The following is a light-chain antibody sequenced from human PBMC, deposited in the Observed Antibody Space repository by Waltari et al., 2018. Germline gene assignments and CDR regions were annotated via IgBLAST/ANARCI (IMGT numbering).Light chain of an antibody. CDR1: QSVLYSSNNKNY. CDR3: QQYLSTPPT. V-gene: IGKV4-1*01. Sequence: DIVLTQPPDSLAVCLAERATLNRKSSQSVLYSSNNKNYLAWYQQKPGQPPKLLIYWASTRESGVPDRFSGSGSGTDFTLTISSLQAEDVAVYYCQQYLSTPPTFGQGTKVEIK. J-gene: IGKJ1*01. CDR2: WAS.